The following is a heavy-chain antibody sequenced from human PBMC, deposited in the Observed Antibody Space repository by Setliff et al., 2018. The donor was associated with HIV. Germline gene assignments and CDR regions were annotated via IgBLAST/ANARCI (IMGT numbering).Heavy chain of an antibody. D-gene: IGHD1-26*01. CDR2: IYSTGST. CDR1: GGSISSYY. J-gene: IGHJ4*02. CDR3: ATHGAQ. V-gene: IGHV4-59*08. Sequence: SETLSLTCTVSGGSISSYYWSWIRQPPGKGLEWIGYIYSTGSTRYNPSLRSRVTISVDTSKNQFSLKLSSVTAADTAVYYCATHGAQWGQGTLVTVSS.